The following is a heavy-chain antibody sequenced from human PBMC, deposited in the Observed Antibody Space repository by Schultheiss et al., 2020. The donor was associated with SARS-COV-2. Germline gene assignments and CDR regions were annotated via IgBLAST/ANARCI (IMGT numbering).Heavy chain of an antibody. D-gene: IGHD1-26*01. J-gene: IGHJ4*02. CDR2: INAGNGNT. V-gene: IGHV1-3*01. CDR3: ARPLGYEWDPLRLDF. Sequence: ASVKVSCKASGYTFTSYAMHWVRQAPGQRLEWMGWINAGNGNTKYSQKFQGRVTITTDTSASTVFMELSSLRSEDTAVYYCARPLGYEWDPLRLDFWGQGTLVTVSS. CDR1: GYTFTSYA.